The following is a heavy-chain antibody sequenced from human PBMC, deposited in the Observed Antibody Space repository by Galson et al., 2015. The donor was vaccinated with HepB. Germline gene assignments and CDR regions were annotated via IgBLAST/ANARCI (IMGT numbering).Heavy chain of an antibody. CDR3: TTDGEIGYDYFDY. D-gene: IGHD5-12*01. CDR1: GFTFSNDC. J-gene: IGHJ4*02. V-gene: IGHV3-15*07. CDR2: IKSKYDNGAT. Sequence: SLRLSCAASGFTFSNDCMNWVRQAPGKGLEWVGRIKSKYDNGATDYAAPVKGRFTISRDDSKNTLYLQMNSLEAGDTAVYFCTTDGEIGYDYFDYWGQGTLVTVSS.